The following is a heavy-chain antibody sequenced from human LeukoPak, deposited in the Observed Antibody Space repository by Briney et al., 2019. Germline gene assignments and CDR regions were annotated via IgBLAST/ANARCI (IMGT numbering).Heavy chain of an antibody. CDR3: ARAPFPLRFLEWLLRN. V-gene: IGHV1-2*02. CDR2: INPNSGGT. CDR1: GYTFTGYY. D-gene: IGHD3-3*01. J-gene: IGHJ4*02. Sequence: GASVKVSCKASGYTFTGYYMHWVRQAPGQGLEWMGWINPNSGGTNYAQKFQGRVTMTRDTSISTAYMELSRLRSDDTAVYYCARAPFPLRFLEWLLRNWGQGTLVTVSP.